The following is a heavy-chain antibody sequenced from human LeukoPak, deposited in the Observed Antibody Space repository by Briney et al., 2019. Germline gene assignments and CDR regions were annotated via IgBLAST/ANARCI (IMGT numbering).Heavy chain of an antibody. J-gene: IGHJ4*02. CDR1: GGSISSYY. CDR2: IYYSGTT. Sequence: SETLSLTCTVSGGSISSYYWNWIRQPPGKGLEWIGYIYYSGTTNYNPSLKSRVTISVDTSKNQFSLKLSSVTAADTAVYYCARGRRVLWLIGFDYWGQGTLVTVSS. CDR3: ARGRRVLWLIGFDY. V-gene: IGHV4-59*12. D-gene: IGHD5-18*01.